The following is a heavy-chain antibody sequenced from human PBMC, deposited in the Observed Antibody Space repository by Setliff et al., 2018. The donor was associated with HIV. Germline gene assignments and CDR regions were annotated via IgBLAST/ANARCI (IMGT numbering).Heavy chain of an antibody. CDR3: ARTYPRSTGSPYTWFDS. CDR2: IIPIIGIA. CDR1: GGTFSSYA. D-gene: IGHD3-10*01. V-gene: IGHV1-69*05. J-gene: IGHJ5*01. Sequence: RASVKVSCKASGGTFSSYAISWVRQAPGQGLEWMGGIIPIIGIANYAQKFQGRVTITTNESTTTAYMELSSLRSEDTAVYSCARTYPRSTGSPYTWFDSWGQGTLVTVSS.